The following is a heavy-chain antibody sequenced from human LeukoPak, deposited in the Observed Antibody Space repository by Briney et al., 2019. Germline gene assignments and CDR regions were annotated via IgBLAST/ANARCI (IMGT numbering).Heavy chain of an antibody. J-gene: IGHJ3*01. CDR2: VIDSDFNEANGDIT. D-gene: IGHD2-15*01. CDR1: GASINKDY. CDR3: VRASADSGGAFDV. Sequence: SETLSLTCTVSGASINKDYWAWIRQPPGRGLEWVGYVIDSDFNEANGDITNYNPSLETRVTTSRDTPKNQFSLKLSSMTAADTAIYYCVRASADSGGAFDVWGHGTVVTVSS. V-gene: IGHV4-59*01.